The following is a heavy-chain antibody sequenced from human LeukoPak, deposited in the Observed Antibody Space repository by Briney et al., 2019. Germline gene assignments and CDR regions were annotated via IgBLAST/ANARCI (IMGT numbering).Heavy chain of an antibody. Sequence: GGSLRLSCAASGFTFSSYSMNWVRQAPGKGLEWVSYISSSSSTIYYADSVKGRFTISRDNAKNSLYLQMNSLRAEDTAVYYCARANYGGKWGGGYYYYMDVWGKGTTVTVSS. V-gene: IGHV3-48*04. CDR1: GFTFSSYS. J-gene: IGHJ6*03. CDR2: ISSSSSTI. CDR3: ARANYGGKWGGGYYYYMDV. D-gene: IGHD4-23*01.